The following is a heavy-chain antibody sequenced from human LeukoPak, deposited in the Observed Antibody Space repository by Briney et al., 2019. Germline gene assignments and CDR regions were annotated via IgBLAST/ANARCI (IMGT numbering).Heavy chain of an antibody. V-gene: IGHV4-59*02. D-gene: IGHD5-18*01. CDR3: ARYSSGFIDY. CDR2: IYYSGST. CDR1: GGSVSSYY. Sequence: SETLSLTCSVSGGSVSSYYWSWIRQPPGKGLEWIGYIYYSGSTNYNPSLNSRVTISIDTSKNQFSLKLSSVTAADTAIYYCARYSSGFIDYWGQGTLVTVSS. J-gene: IGHJ4*02.